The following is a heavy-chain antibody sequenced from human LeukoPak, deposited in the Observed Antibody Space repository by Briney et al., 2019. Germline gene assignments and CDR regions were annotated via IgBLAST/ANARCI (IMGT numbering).Heavy chain of an antibody. Sequence: GGSLRLSCEVSGFTFSYYMMTWVRQAPGEGLEWVANMRTDGSVPSYVDSVKGRFTISRDNAKSSLYLQMNNLRVEDTAVYYCARDKDFTIDYWGQGTLVTVSS. J-gene: IGHJ4*02. V-gene: IGHV3-7*01. CDR3: ARDKDFTIDY. CDR1: GFTFSYYM. CDR2: MRTDGSVP. D-gene: IGHD3-10*01.